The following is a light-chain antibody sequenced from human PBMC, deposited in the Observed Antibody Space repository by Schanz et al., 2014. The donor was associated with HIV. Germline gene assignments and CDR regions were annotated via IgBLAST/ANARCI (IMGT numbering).Light chain of an antibody. CDR2: SDN. V-gene: IGLV1-44*01. CDR1: TSNLGDNP. Sequence: QSVLAQPPSASGTPGQRVTISCAGSTSNLGDNPVNWYQHVPGTAPKLLIYSDNQRPSEVTDRFSASKSGTSASLAISGLQSEDEADYYCAVWDDSLNGRIFGGGTKLTVL. J-gene: IGLJ2*01. CDR3: AVWDDSLNGRI.